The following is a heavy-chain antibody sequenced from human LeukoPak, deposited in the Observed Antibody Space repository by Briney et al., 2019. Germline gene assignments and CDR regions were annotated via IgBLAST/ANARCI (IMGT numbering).Heavy chain of an antibody. J-gene: IGHJ6*03. CDR1: GFTFSSYA. Sequence: GGSLRLSCAASGFTFSSYAMSWVRQAPGKGLEWVSGIGGSGSSTYYSDSVKGRFTISRDNSKNTLYLQMNSLRAEDTAVYYCAKDKYNFWSGSNYYYMDVWGKGTTVTVSS. CDR2: IGGSGSST. V-gene: IGHV3-23*01. D-gene: IGHD3-3*01. CDR3: AKDKYNFWSGSNYYYMDV.